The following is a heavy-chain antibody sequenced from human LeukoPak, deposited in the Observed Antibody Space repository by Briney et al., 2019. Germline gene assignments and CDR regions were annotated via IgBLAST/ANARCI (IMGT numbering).Heavy chain of an antibody. CDR2: IYYSGST. CDR1: GGSTSSSSYY. J-gene: IGHJ4*02. V-gene: IGHV4-39*07. D-gene: IGHD5-18*01. CDR3: ARDQAVGYSYGLFDY. Sequence: SETLSLTCTVSGGSTSSSSYYWGWIRQPPGKGLEWIGSIYYSGSTYYNPSLKSRVTISVDTSKNQFSLKLSSVTAADTAVYYCARDQAVGYSYGLFDYWGQGTLVTVSS.